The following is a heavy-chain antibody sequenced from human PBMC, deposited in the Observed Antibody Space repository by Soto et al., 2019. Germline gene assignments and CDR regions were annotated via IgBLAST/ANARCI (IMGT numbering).Heavy chain of an antibody. Sequence: QVQLQESGPGLVKPSQTLSLTCTVSGGSISSGGYYWSWIRQHPGKGLEWIGYIYYSGSTDYNPSLKSRVTISEDTSKNACSLKLISVCAADTAVYYCAWALMCGGYADYWGQGTLVTVSS. V-gene: IGHV4-31*03. J-gene: IGHJ4*02. CDR2: IYYSGST. CDR3: AWALMCGGYADY. CDR1: GGSISSGGYY. D-gene: IGHD2-2*01.